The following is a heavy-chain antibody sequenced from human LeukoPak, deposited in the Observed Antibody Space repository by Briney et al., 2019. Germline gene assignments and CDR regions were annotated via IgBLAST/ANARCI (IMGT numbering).Heavy chain of an antibody. CDR2: IYPGDSDT. D-gene: IGHD6-6*01. J-gene: IGHJ4*02. V-gene: IGHV5-51*01. CDR1: GYSFTSYW. Sequence: GESLKISCKGSGYSFTSYWIGWVRQMPGKGLEWMGIIYPGDSDTRYSPSFQGQVTISADKSISTAYLQWSSLKASDTAMYYCARQQESRARPHTLDYWGQGTLVTVSS. CDR3: ARQQESRARPHTLDY.